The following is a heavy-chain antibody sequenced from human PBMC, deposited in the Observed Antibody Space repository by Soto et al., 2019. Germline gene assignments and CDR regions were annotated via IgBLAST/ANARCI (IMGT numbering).Heavy chain of an antibody. Sequence: QITLKESGPTLVKPTQTLTLTCTFSGFSLSTSGVGVGWIRQPPGKALEWLALIYWDDDKRYSPSLKSRLTITKDTSKNQVVLTMTNMDPVDTATYYCAHSLYDYVWGTNWFDPWGQGTLVNVSS. V-gene: IGHV2-5*02. J-gene: IGHJ5*02. D-gene: IGHD3-16*01. CDR3: AHSLYDYVWGTNWFDP. CDR2: IYWDDDK. CDR1: GFSLSTSGVG.